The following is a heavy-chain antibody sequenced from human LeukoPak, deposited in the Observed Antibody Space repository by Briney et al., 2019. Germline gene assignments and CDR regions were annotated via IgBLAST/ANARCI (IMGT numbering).Heavy chain of an antibody. Sequence: ASVKVSCKASGYTFTSYDINWVRQATGQGLEWMGWMNPNSGNTGYAQKFQGRVTITRNTSISTAYMELSSLRSEDTAVYYCARAAGYCSSTSCYSDAFDIWGQGTMVTVSS. CDR1: GYTFTSYD. CDR2: MNPNSGNT. D-gene: IGHD2-2*01. J-gene: IGHJ3*02. CDR3: ARAAGYCSSTSCYSDAFDI. V-gene: IGHV1-8*03.